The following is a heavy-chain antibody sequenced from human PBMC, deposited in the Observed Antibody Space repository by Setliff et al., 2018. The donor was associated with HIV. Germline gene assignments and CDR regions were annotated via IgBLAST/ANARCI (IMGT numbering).Heavy chain of an antibody. Sequence: ASVKVSCKASGYTFSSYGISWVRQAPGQGLEWMGWISAYNGDTNYVQKFQGRVTMTEDTSTATAYMELSGLRSDDTAVYYCVRGVTRDISGYYRDEYFQHWGQGTPVTVSS. CDR2: ISAYNGDT. CDR1: GYTFSSYG. CDR3: VRGVTRDISGYYRDEYFQH. J-gene: IGHJ1*01. D-gene: IGHD3-22*01. V-gene: IGHV1-18*01.